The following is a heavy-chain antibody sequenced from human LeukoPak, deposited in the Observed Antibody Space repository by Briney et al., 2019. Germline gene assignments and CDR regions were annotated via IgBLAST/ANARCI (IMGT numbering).Heavy chain of an antibody. J-gene: IGHJ6*03. CDR1: GGTFSSYA. Sequence: ASVKVSCKASGGTFSSYAISWVRQAPGQGLEWMGWINPNSGGTNYAQKFQGRVTMTRDTSISTAYMELSRLRSDDTAVYYCASRGPAEYYYYYYMDVWGKGTTVTVSS. CDR2: INPNSGGT. CDR3: ASRGPAEYYYYYYMDV. V-gene: IGHV1-2*02. D-gene: IGHD1-14*01.